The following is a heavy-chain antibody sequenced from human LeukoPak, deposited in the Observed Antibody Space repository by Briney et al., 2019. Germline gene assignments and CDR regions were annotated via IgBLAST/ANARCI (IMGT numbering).Heavy chain of an antibody. V-gene: IGHV4-39*07. CDR3: ARESLTWLQSRTSWFDP. D-gene: IGHD5-24*01. Sequence: SEALSLTCTVSGGSISSSSYYWGWIRQPPGKGLEWIGTIYYSGSTYYNPSLKSRVTISVDSSKNQFSLRLSSVTAADTAVYYCARESLTWLQSRTSWFDPWGQGTLVTVSS. J-gene: IGHJ5*02. CDR2: IYYSGST. CDR1: GGSISSSSYY.